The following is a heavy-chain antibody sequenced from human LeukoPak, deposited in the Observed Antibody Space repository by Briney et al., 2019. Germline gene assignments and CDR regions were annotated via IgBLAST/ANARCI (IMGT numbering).Heavy chain of an antibody. J-gene: IGHJ6*03. Sequence: GGSLRLSCAASGFTFSSYSMNWVRQAPGKGLEWVSSISSSSSYIYYADSVKGRFTISRDNAKNSLYLQMNSLRAEDTAVYYCARDFGYHYYMDVWGKGTTVTVSS. D-gene: IGHD3-16*01. CDR3: ARDFGYHYYMDV. CDR1: GFTFSSYS. V-gene: IGHV3-21*01. CDR2: ISSSSSYI.